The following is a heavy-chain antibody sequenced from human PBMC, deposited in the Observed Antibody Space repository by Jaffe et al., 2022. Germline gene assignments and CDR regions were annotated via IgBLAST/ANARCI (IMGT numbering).Heavy chain of an antibody. CDR2: INHSGST. CDR1: GGSFSGYY. V-gene: IGHV4-34*01. J-gene: IGHJ1*01. CDR3: ARGPTWLLFPSGQYFQH. D-gene: IGHD3-9*01. Sequence: QVQLQQWGAGLLKPSETLSLTCAVYGGSFSGYYWSWIRQPPGKGLEWIGEINHSGSTNYNPSLKSRVTISVDTSKNQFSLKLSSVTAADTAVYYCARGPTWLLFPSGQYFQHWGQGTLVTVSS.